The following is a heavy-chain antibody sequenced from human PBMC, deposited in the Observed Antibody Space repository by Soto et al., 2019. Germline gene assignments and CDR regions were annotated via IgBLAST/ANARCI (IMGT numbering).Heavy chain of an antibody. J-gene: IGHJ4*02. V-gene: IGHV4-38-2*01. CDR1: GFSISSAYY. D-gene: IGHD6-13*01. CDR2: VYHSGTT. Sequence: SETLSLTCAVSGFSISSAYYWGWIRQPPGKGLEWVGTVYHSGTTYYNPSLKSRVSMSLDTSKKQFSLKLTSVTAADTAVYYCTRSLYSSSWYEGNWGKGPRVTVSS. CDR3: TRSLYSSSWYEGN.